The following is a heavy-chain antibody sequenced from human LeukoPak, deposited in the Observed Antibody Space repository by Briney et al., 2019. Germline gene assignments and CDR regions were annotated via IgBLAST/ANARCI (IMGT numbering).Heavy chain of an antibody. Sequence: GGPLRLSCAASGFTFSSYSMNWVRQAPGKGLEWVAVIWYDGSNEYYADAVKGRFIISRDNSKNTVHLQMNSLRVEDTSVYYCAREISMFVNAFDLWGQGTLVAVSS. V-gene: IGHV3-33*08. CDR3: AREISMFVNAFDL. J-gene: IGHJ3*01. D-gene: IGHD3-10*02. CDR1: GFTFSSYS. CDR2: IWYDGSNE.